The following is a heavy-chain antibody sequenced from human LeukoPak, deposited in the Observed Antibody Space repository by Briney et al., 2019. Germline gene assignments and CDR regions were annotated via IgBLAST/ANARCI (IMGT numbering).Heavy chain of an antibody. J-gene: IGHJ4*02. V-gene: IGHV1-8*01. CDR3: ASHEVRGPPLPDY. CDR2: MNPNSGNT. D-gene: IGHD3-10*01. CDR1: GYTFTSYD. Sequence: ASVKVSCKASGYTFTSYDINWVRQATGQGLEWMGWMNPNSGNTGYAQKFQGRVTMTRNTSISTAYMELSSLRSEDTAVYYCASHEVRGPPLPDYWGQGTLVTVSS.